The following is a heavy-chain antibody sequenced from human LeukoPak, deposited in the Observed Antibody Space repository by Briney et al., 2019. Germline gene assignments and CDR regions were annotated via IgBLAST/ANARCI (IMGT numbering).Heavy chain of an antibody. J-gene: IGHJ6*02. Sequence: ASVKVSCKVSGYTLTELSMHWVRQAPGKGLEWMGGFDPEDGETIYAQKFQGRVTMTEDTSTDTAYMELSSLRSEDTAVYYCATDSALDGDIVVVTALNHYYGMDVWGQGTTVTVSS. V-gene: IGHV1-24*01. CDR2: FDPEDGET. D-gene: IGHD2-21*02. CDR1: GYTLTELS. CDR3: ATDSALDGDIVVVTALNHYYGMDV.